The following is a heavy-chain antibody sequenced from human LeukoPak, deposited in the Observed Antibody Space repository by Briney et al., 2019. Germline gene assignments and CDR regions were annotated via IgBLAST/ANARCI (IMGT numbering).Heavy chain of an antibody. D-gene: IGHD2-2*01. J-gene: IGHJ5*02. V-gene: IGHV4-59*01. CDR3: ARGQYCSSTSCHGWFDP. CDR2: IYYSGST. Sequence: SETLSLTCTVSGGSISSYYWSWIRQPPGKGLEWIGYIYYSGSTNYNPSLKSRVTISVDTSKNQFSLKLSSVTAADTAVYYCARGQYCSSTSCHGWFDPWGQGTLVTVSS. CDR1: GGSISSYY.